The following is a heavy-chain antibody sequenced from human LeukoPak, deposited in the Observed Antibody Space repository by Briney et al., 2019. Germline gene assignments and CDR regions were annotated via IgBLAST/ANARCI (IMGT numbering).Heavy chain of an antibody. CDR2: INHSGST. J-gene: IGHJ4*02. D-gene: IGHD4-11*01. V-gene: IGHV4-34*01. Sequence: SETLSLTCAVYGGSFSGYYWSWIRQPPGKGLEWIGEINHSGSTNYNPSLKSRVTISVDTSKNQFSLKLSSVTAADTAVYYCARGDYSNYGGIDYWGQGTLVTVSS. CDR1: GGSFSGYY. CDR3: ARGDYSNYGGIDY.